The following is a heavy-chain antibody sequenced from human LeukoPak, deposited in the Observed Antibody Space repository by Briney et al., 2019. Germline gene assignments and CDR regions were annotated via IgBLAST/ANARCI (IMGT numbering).Heavy chain of an antibody. D-gene: IGHD6-6*01. CDR2: ITSSSSTI. CDR3: ARSYSSSRGTFDY. J-gene: IGHJ4*02. CDR1: GFTFSTYS. Sequence: PGGSLRLSCAASGFTFSTYSMNWVRQAPGKGLEWVSYITSSSSTIYYADSVKGRFTISRDNAKNSLYLQVNSLRDEDTAVYYCARSYSSSRGTFDYWGQGTLVTVSS. V-gene: IGHV3-48*02.